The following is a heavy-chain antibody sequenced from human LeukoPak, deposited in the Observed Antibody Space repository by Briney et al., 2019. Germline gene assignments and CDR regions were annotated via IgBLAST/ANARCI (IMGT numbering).Heavy chain of an antibody. Sequence: ASVTVSFKASGYTFSTWNLHWVRQAPGQGLEWMGWINPANGDTKYAQKVQGRGALTRDTAISTAYMEMSRLTSDDTAVFYCARSGGLDVWGQGTPVTVSS. J-gene: IGHJ6*02. CDR1: GYTFSTWN. V-gene: IGHV1-2*02. CDR2: INPANGDT. D-gene: IGHD6-25*01. CDR3: ARSGGLDV.